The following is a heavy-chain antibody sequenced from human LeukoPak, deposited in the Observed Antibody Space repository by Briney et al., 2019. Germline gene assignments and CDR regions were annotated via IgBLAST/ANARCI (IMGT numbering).Heavy chain of an antibody. Sequence: SETLSLTCTVSGGSIGSYYWSWIRQPPGKGLEWIGYIYYSGSTNYNPSLKSRVTISVDTSKNQFSLKLSSVTAADTAVYYCARLDRIAAAGTFDPWGQGTLVTVSS. J-gene: IGHJ5*02. CDR2: IYYSGST. CDR3: ARLDRIAAAGTFDP. CDR1: GGSIGSYY. V-gene: IGHV4-59*01. D-gene: IGHD6-13*01.